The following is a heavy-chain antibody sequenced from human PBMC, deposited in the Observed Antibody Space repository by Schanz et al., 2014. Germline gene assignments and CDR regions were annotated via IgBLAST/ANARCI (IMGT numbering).Heavy chain of an antibody. V-gene: IGHV3-11*04. CDR2: ISSGGRNI. CDR1: GFTFSDYY. D-gene: IGHD3-22*01. CDR3: ARGREVVAKSFDV. J-gene: IGHJ3*01. Sequence: QVQLVDSGGGLVKPGGSLRLSCAASGFTFSDYYMTWIRQAPGKGLEWVSYISSGGRNISYADSLKGRFTISRDNARNSLYLQLNSLRAEDTGVYYCARGREVVAKSFDVWGQGTMVTVSP.